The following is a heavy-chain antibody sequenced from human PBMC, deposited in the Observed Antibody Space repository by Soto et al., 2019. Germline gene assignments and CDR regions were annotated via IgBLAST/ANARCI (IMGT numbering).Heavy chain of an antibody. CDR1: GYTFTSYG. CDR3: ARDQEDQQLGNYYYYGMDV. V-gene: IGHV1-18*01. CDR2: ISAYNGNT. J-gene: IGHJ6*02. Sequence: QVQLVQSGAEVKKPGASVKVSCKASGYTFTSYGISWVRQAPGQGLEWMGWISAYNGNTNYAQKLQGRVTMTTDTYTSTAYMELRSLRSYDTAVYYCARDQEDQQLGNYYYYGMDVWGQGTTVTVSS. D-gene: IGHD6-6*01.